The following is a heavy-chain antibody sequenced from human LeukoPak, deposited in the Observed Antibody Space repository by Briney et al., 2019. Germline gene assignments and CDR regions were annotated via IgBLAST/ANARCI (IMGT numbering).Heavy chain of an antibody. J-gene: IGHJ6*02. CDR3: ARGPRNYDVSRGSPIGYGMDV. CDR2: INPIGGNT. D-gene: IGHD3-10*02. CDR1: GYAFTSYF. V-gene: IGHV1-46*01. Sequence: ASVKVSCKASGYAFTSYFMHCVRQAPGLGLEWMGLINPIGGNTVYAQKFQGRVTMTSDTSTSTLYMELTSLRGEDTAVYFCARGPRNYDVSRGSPIGYGMDVWGQGTPVIVSS.